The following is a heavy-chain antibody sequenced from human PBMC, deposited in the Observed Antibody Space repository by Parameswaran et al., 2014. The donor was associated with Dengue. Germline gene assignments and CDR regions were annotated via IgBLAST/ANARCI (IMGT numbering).Heavy chain of an antibody. J-gene: IGHJ6*02. D-gene: IGHD6-13*01. CDR3: ARVRYSSSWYVGYYGMDV. V-gene: IGHV3-30*04. CDR2: ISYDGSNK. Sequence: WIRQPPGKGLEWVAVISYDGSNKYYADSVKGRFTISRDNSKNTLYLQMNSLRAEDTAVYYCARVRYSSSWYVGYYGMDVWGQGTTVTVSS.